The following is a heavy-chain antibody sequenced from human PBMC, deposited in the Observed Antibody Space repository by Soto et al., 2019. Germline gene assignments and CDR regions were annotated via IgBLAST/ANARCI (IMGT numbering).Heavy chain of an antibody. J-gene: IGHJ4*02. V-gene: IGHV3-15*07. D-gene: IGHD6-13*01. CDR2: INSRSDGGTT. CDR1: GFTFANAW. CDR3: TTGDDSSSLYGIYY. Sequence: EVQLVESGGGLVKPGGALRLSCTGSGFTFANAWMNWVRQAPGKGLEWVGRINSRSDGGTTDYAAPVNGRFNISRDDSRNTLFLQMNSLKAEDTAVYYCTTGDDSSSLYGIYYWGQGTLVTVSS.